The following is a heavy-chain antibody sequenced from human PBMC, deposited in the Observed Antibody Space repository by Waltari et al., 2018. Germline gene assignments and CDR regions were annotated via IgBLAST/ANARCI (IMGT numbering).Heavy chain of an antibody. J-gene: IGHJ4*02. CDR1: GYSISSGYY. V-gene: IGHV4-38-2*01. Sequence: QVQLQESGPGLVKPSETLSLTCAVSGYSISSGYYWGWNRQPPGKGLEWIGSSYHSGSTYYNPSLKSRVTISVDTSKNQFSLKLSSVTAADTAVYYCARGPIEDYDSSGYFLRWGQGTLVTVSS. D-gene: IGHD3-22*01. CDR3: ARGPIEDYDSSGYFLR. CDR2: SYHSGST.